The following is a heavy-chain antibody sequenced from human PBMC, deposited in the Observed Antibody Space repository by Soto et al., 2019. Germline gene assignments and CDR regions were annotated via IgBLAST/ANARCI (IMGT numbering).Heavy chain of an antibody. V-gene: IGHV4-30-4*01. CDR3: ARDLYYYGSGRLDGMDV. Sequence: QVQLQESGPGLVKPSQTLSLTCTVSGGSISSGDYYWSWIRQPPGKGLEWIGYIYYSGSTYYNPSLKRRVTISVDTSKNQFSLKLSSVTAADTAVYYCARDLYYYGSGRLDGMDVWGQGTTVTVSS. J-gene: IGHJ6*02. CDR2: IYYSGST. D-gene: IGHD3-10*01. CDR1: GGSISSGDYY.